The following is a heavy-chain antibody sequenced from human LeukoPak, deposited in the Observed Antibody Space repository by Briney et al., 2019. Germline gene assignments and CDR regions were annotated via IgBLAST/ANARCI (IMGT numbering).Heavy chain of an antibody. Sequence: PGGSLRLSCAASGFTFDDYGMSWVRQAPGKGLEWVSGINWNGGSTGYADSVKGRFTISRDNAKNSLYLQMNSLRAEDTAVYYCARGPTNYYYGSGSYRPRWVYMDVWGKGTTVTVSS. J-gene: IGHJ6*03. CDR3: ARGPTNYYYGSGSYRPRWVYMDV. CDR1: GFTFDDYG. D-gene: IGHD3-10*01. CDR2: INWNGGST. V-gene: IGHV3-20*04.